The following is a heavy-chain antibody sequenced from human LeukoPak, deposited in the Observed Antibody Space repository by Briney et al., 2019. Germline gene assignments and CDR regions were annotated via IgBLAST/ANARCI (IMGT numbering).Heavy chain of an antibody. V-gene: IGHV4-34*01. CDR2: INHSGST. Sequence: SETLSLTCAVYGGSFSGYYRSWLRQPPGKGLEWIGEINHSGSTNYNPSLKSRVTISVDTSKNQFSLKLSSVTAADTAVYYCARLRWLQFIDYWGQGTLVTVSS. CDR3: ARLRWLQFIDY. CDR1: GGSFSGYY. J-gene: IGHJ4*02. D-gene: IGHD5-24*01.